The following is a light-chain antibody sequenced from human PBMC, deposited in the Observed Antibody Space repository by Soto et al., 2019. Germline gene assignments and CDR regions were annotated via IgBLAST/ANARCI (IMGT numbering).Light chain of an antibody. CDR3: QQYDTSIWAYT. Sequence: EVVLTQSPVTLSLSPGERATLSCRASQSVSSSYLAWYQQKPGQAPRLLIYGASSRATGIPDRFSGSGSGTDFTLTIRRLEPEDFAVYYCQQYDTSIWAYTFCQGNKLEIK. V-gene: IGKV3-20*01. J-gene: IGKJ2*01. CDR2: GAS. CDR1: QSVSSSY.